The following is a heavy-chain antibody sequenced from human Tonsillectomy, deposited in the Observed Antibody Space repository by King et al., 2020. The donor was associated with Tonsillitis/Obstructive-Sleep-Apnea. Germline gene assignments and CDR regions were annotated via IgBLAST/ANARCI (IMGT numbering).Heavy chain of an antibody. V-gene: IGHV3-11*01. J-gene: IGHJ6*03. CDR3: ARVPLGRNYELYYYMDV. CDR1: GFTFSDYY. D-gene: IGHD4-11*01. CDR2: ISRSGSTI. Sequence: QLVQSGGGLVKPGGSLRLSCAASGFTFSDYYMSWIRQAPGKGLEWGSFISRSGSTIYYTDSVKGRFTISRDNAKNSLYLHMNSLRAEDTAVYYCARVPLGRNYELYYYMDVWGKGTTVTVSS.